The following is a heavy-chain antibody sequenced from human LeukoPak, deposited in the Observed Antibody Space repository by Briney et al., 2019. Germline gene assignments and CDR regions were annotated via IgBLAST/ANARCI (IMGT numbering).Heavy chain of an antibody. J-gene: IGHJ6*04. Sequence: PSETLSLTCVVSGGSISRGSYYWNWIRQPAGKGLEWMGRIYNSGSTNYNPSLKSRVTISADMSKNQLSLQLTSVTAADTAVYYCARGYGSSSSDVWGKGTTVTVSS. CDR3: ARGYGSSSSDV. D-gene: IGHD6-13*01. V-gene: IGHV4-61*02. CDR1: GGSISRGSYY. CDR2: IYNSGST.